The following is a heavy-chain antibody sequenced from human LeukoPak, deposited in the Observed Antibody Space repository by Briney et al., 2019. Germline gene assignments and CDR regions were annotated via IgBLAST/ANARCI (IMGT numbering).Heavy chain of an antibody. D-gene: IGHD5-18*01. CDR1: GGSVSSGSYY. J-gene: IGHJ3*02. CDR2: IYYSGST. V-gene: IGHV4-61*01. Sequence: SETLSLTCTVSGGSVSSGSYYWSWIRQPPGKGLEWIGNIYYSGSTNYNPSLKSRVTISVDTSKNQFSLKLSSVTAADTAVYYCARAQRGYSYGLTHSDAFDIWGQGTMVTVSS. CDR3: ARAQRGYSYGLTHSDAFDI.